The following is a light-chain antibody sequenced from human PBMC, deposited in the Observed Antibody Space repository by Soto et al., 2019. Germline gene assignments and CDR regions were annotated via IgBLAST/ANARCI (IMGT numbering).Light chain of an antibody. J-gene: IGKJ1*01. Sequence: EIVLTQSPGTLSLSPGERATLSCRSSQSVSSSYLAWYQHKPGQAPRLLIYDVSSRATGIPDRFSGSGSGIDFTLTISSLEPEDFAVYYCQQYGSAPTFGQGTKVEIK. V-gene: IGKV3-20*01. CDR2: DVS. CDR1: QSVSSSY. CDR3: QQYGSAPT.